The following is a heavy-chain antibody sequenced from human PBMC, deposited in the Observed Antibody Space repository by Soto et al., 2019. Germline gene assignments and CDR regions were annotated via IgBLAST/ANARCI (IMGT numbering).Heavy chain of an antibody. CDR1: GYSFPSEW. CDR2: IYPADSDT. D-gene: IGHD2-2*01. V-gene: IGHV5-51*01. J-gene: IGHJ6*02. CDR3: ARIPHSTTSYYDYNFGMDV. Sequence: GESLKISCKSSGYSFPSEWIGWVRQMPGKGLEWMGSIYPADSDTRHSPAFQGQVTISADKSIRTAYLQWNSLKASDTAMYYCARIPHSTTSYYDYNFGMDVWGQGTTVTVSS.